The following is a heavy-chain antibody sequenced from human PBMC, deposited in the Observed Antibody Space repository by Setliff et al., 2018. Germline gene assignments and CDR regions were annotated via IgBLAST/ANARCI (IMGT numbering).Heavy chain of an antibody. V-gene: IGHV1-3*01. D-gene: IGHD6-13*01. CDR1: GGTFSSYA. CDR2: INGGNGNT. J-gene: IGHJ4*02. CDR3: ARDQGHGITAAGPDF. Sequence: GASVKVSCKASGGTFSSYAISWVRQAPGQGLEWMGWINGGNGNTKYSQKFQGRITITRDTSASTAYMEMSSLRSEDTAVYYCARDQGHGITAAGPDFWGQGTLVTVSS.